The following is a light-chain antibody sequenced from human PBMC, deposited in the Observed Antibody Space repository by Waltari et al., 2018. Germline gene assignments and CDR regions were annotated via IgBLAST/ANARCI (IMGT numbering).Light chain of an antibody. CDR3: QHYVSLPVT. Sequence: DIVLTQSPGTLSLSPGERATLSCRASQSVGRSLAWYQQKPGQAPRLLIYDASSRAAGTPGRFSGSGSGTDFSLAISSLEPEDFAVYFCQHYVSLPVTFGQGTKVEI. J-gene: IGKJ1*01. V-gene: IGKV3-20*01. CDR1: QSVGRS. CDR2: DAS.